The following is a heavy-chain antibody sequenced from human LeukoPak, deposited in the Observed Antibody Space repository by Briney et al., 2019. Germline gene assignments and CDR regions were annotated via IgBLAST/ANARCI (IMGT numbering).Heavy chain of an antibody. CDR1: GFTFRSYG. CDR2: IWYDGSNE. Sequence: GGSLRLSCAASGFTFRSYGMHWVRQAPGKGLEWVALIWYDGSNEYYADSVKGRFTISRDNSKNTLHLQMNSLRAEDSAVYYCARHTSGQPFDYWGQGTLVTVSS. D-gene: IGHD6-19*01. V-gene: IGHV3-33*01. J-gene: IGHJ4*02. CDR3: ARHTSGQPFDY.